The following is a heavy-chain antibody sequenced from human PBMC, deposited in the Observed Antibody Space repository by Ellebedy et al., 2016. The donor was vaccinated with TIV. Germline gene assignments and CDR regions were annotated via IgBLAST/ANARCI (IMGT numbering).Heavy chain of an antibody. D-gene: IGHD6-6*01. V-gene: IGHV3-30*18. Sequence: GESLKISXAASGFTFSNYGMHWVRQAPGKGLEWVAVISYDGNNKYYADSVKGRFTVSRDNSENMLYLQMNSLRPEDTAMYYCAKDPSIAARYFDFWGQGTLVTVSS. J-gene: IGHJ4*02. CDR1: GFTFSNYG. CDR2: ISYDGNNK. CDR3: AKDPSIAARYFDF.